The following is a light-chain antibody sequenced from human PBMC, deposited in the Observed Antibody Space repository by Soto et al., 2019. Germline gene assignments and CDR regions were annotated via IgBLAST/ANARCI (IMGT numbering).Light chain of an antibody. CDR2: KAS. J-gene: IGKJ2*01. CDR3: QQHRSSSPYT. V-gene: IGKV1-5*03. CDR1: QSISSW. Sequence: DIQMTQSPSTLSASVGDRVTITCRASQSISSWLAWYQQKPGKAPNLLIYKASTLGSGVPSRFIGGGSGTEFTLPISSLQPDDFATYYCQQHRSSSPYTFGQGTKLEVK.